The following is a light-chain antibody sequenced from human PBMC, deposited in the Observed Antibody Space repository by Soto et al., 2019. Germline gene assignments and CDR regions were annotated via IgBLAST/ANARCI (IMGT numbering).Light chain of an antibody. J-gene: IGKJ2*01. V-gene: IGKV1-39*01. CDR1: QSISSY. CDR2: AAS. CDR3: QQSYSTPYT. Sequence: DIQMTQSPSSLSASVGDRVTITCRASQSISSYLNWYQQKPGKAPKLLIYAASSLQSGVPSRFSGSGSGPDFTLTIISLQPEDFATYYCQQSYSTPYTFGQGTKLEIK.